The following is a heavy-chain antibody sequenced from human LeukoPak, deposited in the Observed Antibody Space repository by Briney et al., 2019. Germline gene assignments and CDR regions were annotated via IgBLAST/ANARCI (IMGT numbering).Heavy chain of an antibody. CDR2: INPNSGDT. D-gene: IGHD3-22*01. V-gene: IGHV1-2*02. J-gene: IGHJ4*02. Sequence: GSVKVSCKSSGYTFTGYYMHWVRQAPGQGLEWMGWINPNSGDTNYAQKFQGRVTMTRDTSISTAYMELSRLRSDDTAVYYCARTYYDSSGYVPFDYWGQGTLVTVSS. CDR1: GYTFTGYY. CDR3: ARTYYDSSGYVPFDY.